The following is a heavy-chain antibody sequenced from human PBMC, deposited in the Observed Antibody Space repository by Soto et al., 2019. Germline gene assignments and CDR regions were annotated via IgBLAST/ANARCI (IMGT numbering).Heavy chain of an antibody. CDR3: ARDLVEEDGEDYYGMDV. V-gene: IGHV1-18*01. CDR2: ISAYNGNT. Sequence: ASVKVSCKASGYTFTSYGISWVRQAPGQGLEWMGWISAYNGNTNYADSVKGRFTISRDNSKNTLYLQMNSLRAEDTAVYYCARDLVEEDGEDYYGMDVWGQGTTVTVSS. J-gene: IGHJ6*02. CDR1: GYTFTSYG.